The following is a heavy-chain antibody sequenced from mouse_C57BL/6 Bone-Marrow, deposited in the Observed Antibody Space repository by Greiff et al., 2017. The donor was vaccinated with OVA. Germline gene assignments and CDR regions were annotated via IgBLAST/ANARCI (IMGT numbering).Heavy chain of an antibody. CDR2: IHPNSGST. CDR1: GYTFTSYW. V-gene: IGHV1-64*01. D-gene: IGHD1-1*01. CDR3: AREDYYGSLDY. Sequence: QVQLQQSGAELVKPGASVKLSCKASGYTFTSYWMHWVKQRPGQGLEWIGMIHPNSGSTNYNEKFKSKATLTVDKSSSTAYMQLSSLTSEDSAVYYCAREDYYGSLDYWGQGTTLTVSS. J-gene: IGHJ2*01.